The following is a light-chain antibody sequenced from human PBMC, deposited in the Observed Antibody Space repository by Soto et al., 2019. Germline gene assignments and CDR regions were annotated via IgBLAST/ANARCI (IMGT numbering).Light chain of an antibody. V-gene: IGLV2-14*01. Sequence: QSALTQPASVSGSPGQSITISCTGTSSDVGGYNFVSWYQQHPGKAPKLMIYDDSNRPSGVSNRFSGSKSGNTASLTISGLQAEDEADYYCSSYINSSTLVFGGGTKLTVL. CDR1: SSDVGGYNF. CDR2: DDS. J-gene: IGLJ3*02. CDR3: SSYINSSTLV.